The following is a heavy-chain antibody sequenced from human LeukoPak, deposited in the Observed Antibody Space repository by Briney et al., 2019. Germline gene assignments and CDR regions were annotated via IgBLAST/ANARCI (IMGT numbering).Heavy chain of an antibody. CDR3: ARDYGNDSSGYHLLYYYYGMDV. CDR1: GYTFTSYG. CDR2: ISAYNGNT. J-gene: IGHJ6*02. V-gene: IGHV1-18*01. D-gene: IGHD3-22*01. Sequence: GASVKVSCKASGYTFTSYGISWVRQAPGQGLEWMGWISAYNGNTNYAQKLQGRVTMTTDTSTSTAYMELRSLRSDDTAVYYCARDYGNDSSGYHLLYYYYGMDVWGQGTTVTVSS.